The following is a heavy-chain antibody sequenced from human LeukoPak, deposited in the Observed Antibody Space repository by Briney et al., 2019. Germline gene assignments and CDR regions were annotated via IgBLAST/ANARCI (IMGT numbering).Heavy chain of an antibody. J-gene: IGHJ6*03. D-gene: IGHD1-26*01. CDR1: GYTFTSYD. V-gene: IGHV1-8*03. Sequence: ASVKVSCKASGYTFTSYDINWVRQATGQGLEWMGWMNPNSGNTGYAQKFQGRVTITRNTSISTAYMELSSLRSEDTAVYYCARNGAPNSYYYYYMDVWGKGTTVTVSS. CDR3: ARNGAPNSYYYYYMDV. CDR2: MNPNSGNT.